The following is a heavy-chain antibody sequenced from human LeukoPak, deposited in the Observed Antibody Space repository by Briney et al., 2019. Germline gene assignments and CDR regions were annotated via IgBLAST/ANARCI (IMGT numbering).Heavy chain of an antibody. Sequence: ASVKVSCKASGYTFTGYYMHWVRQAPGQGLEWMGWINPNSGGTNYAQKFQGRVTMTRDTSISTAYMELSRLRSDDTALYYCARTLYIAVVPGGFDYWGQGTLVTVSS. V-gene: IGHV1-2*02. D-gene: IGHD6-19*01. CDR2: INPNSGGT. J-gene: IGHJ4*02. CDR3: ARTLYIAVVPGGFDY. CDR1: GYTFTGYY.